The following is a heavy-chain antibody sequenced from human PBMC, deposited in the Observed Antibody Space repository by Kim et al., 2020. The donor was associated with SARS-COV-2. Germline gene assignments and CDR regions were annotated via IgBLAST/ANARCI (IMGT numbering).Heavy chain of an antibody. V-gene: IGHV3-30*04. CDR1: GFTLSSYA. CDR3: ARDGIRPSDSLTGPSPGAFYY. J-gene: IGHJ4*02. D-gene: IGHD3-9*01. CDR2: ISYDGSNK. Sequence: GGSLRLSCAASGFTLSSYAMHWVRQAPGKGLEWVAVISYDGSNKYYADSVKGRFTISRDNSKNTLYLQMNSLRAEDTAVYYCARDGIRPSDSLTGPSPGAFYYWGQGTLVTVSS.